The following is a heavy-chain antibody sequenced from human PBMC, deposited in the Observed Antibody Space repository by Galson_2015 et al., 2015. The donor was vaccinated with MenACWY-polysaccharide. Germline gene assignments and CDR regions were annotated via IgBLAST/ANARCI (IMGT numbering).Heavy chain of an antibody. J-gene: IGHJ4*02. CDR2: ISYDGNNK. CDR1: GFTFSMYG. V-gene: IGHV3-30*18. CDR3: AKDRYERATISGWVFDF. D-gene: IGHD5-12*01. Sequence: SLRLSCAASGFTFSMYGMYWVRQAPGKGLQWVAVISYDGNNKYYGDSVKGRFTISRDNSKNTIYLQMNSLRPEDTAVYYCAKDRYERATISGWVFDFWGQGTLVTVSS.